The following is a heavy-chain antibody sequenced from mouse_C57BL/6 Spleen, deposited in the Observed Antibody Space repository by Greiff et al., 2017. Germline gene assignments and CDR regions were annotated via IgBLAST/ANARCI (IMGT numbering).Heavy chain of an antibody. CDR3: ARREGYGYDKKGDYCDD. Sequence: QVQLKQPGAELVKPGASVKLSCKASGYTFTSYWMHWVKQRPGRGLEWIGRIDPNSGGTKYNEKFKSKATLTVDKPSSTAYMQLSSLTSEDSAVYYWARREGYGYDKKGDYCDDWGQGTTLTVSS. J-gene: IGHJ2*01. CDR1: GYTFTSYW. D-gene: IGHD2-2*01. CDR2: IDPNSGGT. V-gene: IGHV1-72*01.